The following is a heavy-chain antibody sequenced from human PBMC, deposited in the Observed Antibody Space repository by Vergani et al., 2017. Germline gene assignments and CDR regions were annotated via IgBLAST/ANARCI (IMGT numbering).Heavy chain of an antibody. Sequence: EVQLVESGGGLVQPGRSLRLSCAASGFTFDDHAMHWVRQAPGKGLEWVSGISWNSGSIGYADSVKGRFTISRDNAKNSLYLQMNSLRAEDTALYYCAKDDRRGTIDYWGQGTLVTGSS. V-gene: IGHV3-9*01. CDR3: AKDDRRGTIDY. CDR1: GFTFDDHA. CDR2: ISWNSGSI. J-gene: IGHJ4*02.